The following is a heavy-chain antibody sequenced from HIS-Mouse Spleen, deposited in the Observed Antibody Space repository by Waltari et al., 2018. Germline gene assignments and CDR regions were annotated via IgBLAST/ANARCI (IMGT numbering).Heavy chain of an antibody. Sequence: QLQLQESGPGLVKPSETLSLTCTVSGGSISSSSYYWGWIRQPPGKGLEWIGSIYYSGSTNYNPSLKSRVTISVDTSKNQFSLKLSSGTAADTAVYYCAREIPYSSSWYDWYFDLWGRGTLVTVSS. CDR2: IYYSGST. CDR3: AREIPYSSSWYDWYFDL. V-gene: IGHV4-39*07. D-gene: IGHD6-13*01. J-gene: IGHJ2*01. CDR1: GGSISSSSYY.